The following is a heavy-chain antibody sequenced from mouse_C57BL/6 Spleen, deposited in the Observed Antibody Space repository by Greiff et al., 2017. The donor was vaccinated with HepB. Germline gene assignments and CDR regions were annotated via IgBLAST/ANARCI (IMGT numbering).Heavy chain of an antibody. D-gene: IGHD2-10*01. V-gene: IGHV2-2*01. CDR2: IWSGGST. CDR3: ARNCPPAYYDYAMDY. Sequence: LGESGGCLVQGSESGSMTCTVSGFSLSSYGVHWVRHSPGKGLEWLGVIWSGGSTDYNAAFISRLSISKDNSKSQVFFKMNSLQADDTAIYYCARNCPPAYYDYAMDYWGQGTSVTVSS. CDR1: GFSLSSYG. J-gene: IGHJ4*01.